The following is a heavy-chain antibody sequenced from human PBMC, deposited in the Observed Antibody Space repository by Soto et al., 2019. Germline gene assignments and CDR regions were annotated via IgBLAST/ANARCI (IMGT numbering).Heavy chain of an antibody. J-gene: IGHJ6*02. CDR1: GFTFSSYG. Sequence: QVQLVESGGGVVQPGRSLRLSCAASGFTFSSYGMHWVRQAPGKGLEWVAVISYDGSNKYYADSVKGRFTISRDNSKSTLYLLMNSLRAEDTAVYYCAKDRSLAVWGQGTTVTVSS. CDR2: ISYDGSNK. V-gene: IGHV3-30*18. CDR3: AKDRSLAV.